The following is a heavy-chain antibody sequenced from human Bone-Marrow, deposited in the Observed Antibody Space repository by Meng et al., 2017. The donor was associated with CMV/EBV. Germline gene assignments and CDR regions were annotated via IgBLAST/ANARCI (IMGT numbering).Heavy chain of an antibody. CDR3: ARDLAVAGTDGMDV. J-gene: IGHJ6*02. V-gene: IGHV4-59*01. D-gene: IGHD6-19*01. CDR1: GGSISSYY. CDR2: IYYSGST. Sequence: SETLSLTCTVSGGSISSYYWSWIRQPPGKGLEWIGYIYYSGSTNYNPSLKSRVTISVDTTKNQFSLKLSSVTAADTAVYYCARDLAVAGTDGMDVWGQGGTVTVSS.